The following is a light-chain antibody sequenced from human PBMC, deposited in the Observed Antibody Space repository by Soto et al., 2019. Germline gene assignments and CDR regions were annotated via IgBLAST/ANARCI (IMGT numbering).Light chain of an antibody. Sequence: NIQMTQSPSAMSASVGDRVTITCWARQGISNYLAWFQQKPGKVPKHLIYAASSLQSGVPSRFSGSGSGTEFTLTISSLQPEDFATYYCLQHNSYPRYTFGQGTKLEIK. J-gene: IGKJ2*01. CDR3: LQHNSYPRYT. V-gene: IGKV1D-17*01. CDR2: AAS. CDR1: QGISNY.